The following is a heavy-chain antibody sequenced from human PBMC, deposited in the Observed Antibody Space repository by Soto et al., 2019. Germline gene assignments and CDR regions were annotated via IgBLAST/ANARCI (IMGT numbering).Heavy chain of an antibody. Sequence: GESLKISCRASGYSFPSYWISWVRQMPGKGLEWMGRIDPSDSKTYYSPSFQGHVTISADKSTSTAYLQLNNLKASDTAMYYCARLSDYWGQGTQVTVSS. J-gene: IGHJ4*02. CDR3: ARLSDY. V-gene: IGHV5-10-1*01. CDR2: IDPSDSKT. CDR1: GYSFPSYW.